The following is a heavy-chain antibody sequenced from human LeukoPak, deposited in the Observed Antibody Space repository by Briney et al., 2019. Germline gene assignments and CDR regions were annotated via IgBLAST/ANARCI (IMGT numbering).Heavy chain of an antibody. J-gene: IGHJ6*03. V-gene: IGHV3-7*01. CDR1: GFTFSSYW. D-gene: IGHD3-9*01. CDR3: AREQNVLRYFDWLRYYYYMDV. CDR2: IKQDGSEK. Sequence: PGGSLRLSCAASGFTFSSYWMSWVRQAPGKGLEWVANIKQDGSEKYYVDSVKGRFTISRDNAKNSLYLQMNSLRAEDTAVYYCAREQNVLRYFDWLRYYYYMDVWGKGTTVTVSS.